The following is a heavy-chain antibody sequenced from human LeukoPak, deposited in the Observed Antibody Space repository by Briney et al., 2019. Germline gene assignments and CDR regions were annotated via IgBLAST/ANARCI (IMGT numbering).Heavy chain of an antibody. CDR2: IYYSGST. D-gene: IGHD4-17*01. CDR3: ARYGDYDY. V-gene: IGHV4-59*01. Sequence: SETLSLTCTVSGGSISSYYWSWIRQPPGKGLEWIGYIYYSGSTNYNPSLKSRVTISVDTSKNQFSLKLSSVTAADAAVYYCARYGDYDYWGQGTLVTVSS. CDR1: GGSISSYY. J-gene: IGHJ4*02.